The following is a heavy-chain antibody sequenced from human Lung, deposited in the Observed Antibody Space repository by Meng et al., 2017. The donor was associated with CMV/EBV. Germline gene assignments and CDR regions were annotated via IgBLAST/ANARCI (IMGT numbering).Heavy chain of an antibody. CDR1: GYTFTSYG. J-gene: IGHJ5*02. V-gene: IGHV1-18*01. CDR3: AASSSSWYQNWFDP. CDR2: ISAYNGNT. D-gene: IGHD6-13*01. Sequence: QVRLGQFGAEVKKPGASVKVSCKASGYTFTSYGISWGRQAPGQGLEWMGWISAYNGNTNYARKLQGRITMTTDTSTSTAYMELRSLRSDDTAVYYCAASSSSWYQNWFDPWGQGTLVTVSS.